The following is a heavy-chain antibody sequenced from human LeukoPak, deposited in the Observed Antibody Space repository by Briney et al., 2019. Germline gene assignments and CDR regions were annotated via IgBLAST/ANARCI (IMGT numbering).Heavy chain of an antibody. CDR3: ARVTRNSVRHPSTFDN. D-gene: IGHD1-26*01. CDR1: EFTFSAYW. V-gene: IGHV3-7*01. CDR2: IKEDGRET. Sequence: GGSLRLSCAASEFTFSAYWMSWVRQAPGKGLEWVANIKEDGRETYYVDSVKGRFTISRDNAKNSLYLRVNSLRAEDMAVYYCARVTRNSVRHPSTFDNWGQGTLVIVSS. J-gene: IGHJ5*02.